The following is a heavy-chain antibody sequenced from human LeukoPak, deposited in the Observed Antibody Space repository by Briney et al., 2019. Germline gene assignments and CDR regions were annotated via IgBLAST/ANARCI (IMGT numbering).Heavy chain of an antibody. J-gene: IGHJ4*02. CDR1: GHSFTHHN. Sequence: ASVKVSCKASGHSFTHHNVHWVRHAPGQAREWMGWIKPNNGDTKFSQKFQDRVTLTSDTSIDTAYMEMSGLTSDDTAIYYCARVLSAVTSTFDSWGQGTLVTVSS. D-gene: IGHD4-17*01. V-gene: IGHV1-2*02. CDR2: IKPNNGDT. CDR3: ARVLSAVTSTFDS.